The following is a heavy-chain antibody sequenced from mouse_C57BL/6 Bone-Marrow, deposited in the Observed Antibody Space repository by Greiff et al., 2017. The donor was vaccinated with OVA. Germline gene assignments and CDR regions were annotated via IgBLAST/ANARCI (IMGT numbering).Heavy chain of an antibody. J-gene: IGHJ4*01. Sequence: VQLVESGAELVKPGASVKISCKASGYAFSSYWMNWVKQRPGKGLEWIGQIYPGDGDTNYNGKFKGKATLTADKSSSTAYMQLSSLTSEDSAVYVCARFYGSSYENAMDYWGQGTSVTVSS. V-gene: IGHV1-80*01. CDR3: ARFYGSSYENAMDY. CDR2: IYPGDGDT. D-gene: IGHD1-1*01. CDR1: GYAFSSYW.